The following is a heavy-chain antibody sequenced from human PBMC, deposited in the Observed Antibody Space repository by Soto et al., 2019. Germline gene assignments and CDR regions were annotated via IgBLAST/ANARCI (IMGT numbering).Heavy chain of an antibody. V-gene: IGHV4-59*01. CDR1: GGSISSYF. D-gene: IGHD6-13*01. Sequence: QVQLKESGPGLLKPSETLSLTCTVSGGSISSYFYIWVRQPPGKGLEWIGSVYYTGTTDYNHSLKSRVTISVDTSKTQSSLNLRAVTAADTAVYYCARDLAAVPRAFDYWGRGTLVTVSS. CDR2: VYYTGTT. J-gene: IGHJ4*02. CDR3: ARDLAAVPRAFDY.